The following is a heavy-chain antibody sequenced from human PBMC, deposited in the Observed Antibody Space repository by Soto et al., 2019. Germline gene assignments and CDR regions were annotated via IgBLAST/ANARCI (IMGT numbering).Heavy chain of an antibody. J-gene: IGHJ4*02. D-gene: IGHD3-22*01. V-gene: IGHV1-18*04. Sequence: ASVKVSCKASGYTFTSYGISWVRQAPGQGLEWMGWISAYNGNTNYAQKLQGRVTMTTDTSTSTAYMELRSPRSDDTAVYYCAREGVDYYDSSGYYHGALGYWGQGTLVTVS. CDR2: ISAYNGNT. CDR1: GYTFTSYG. CDR3: AREGVDYYDSSGYYHGALGY.